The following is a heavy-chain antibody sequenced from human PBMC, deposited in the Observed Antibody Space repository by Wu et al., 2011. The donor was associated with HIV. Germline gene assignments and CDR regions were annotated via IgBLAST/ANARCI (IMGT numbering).Heavy chain of an antibody. CDR2: VKPDSGDT. CDR3: AREARGWYFDY. CDR1: GYNFIEYY. J-gene: IGHJ4*02. V-gene: IGHV1-2*02. Sequence: SGPEVKKPGASVKVSCKASGYNFIEYYIHWVRQAPGQGLEWMGWVKPDSGDTHYAQKFQGRVTMTRDTSISTAHMELSSLRSDEEAVYYCAREARGWYFDYWGQGTLVTVSS. D-gene: IGHD6-19*01.